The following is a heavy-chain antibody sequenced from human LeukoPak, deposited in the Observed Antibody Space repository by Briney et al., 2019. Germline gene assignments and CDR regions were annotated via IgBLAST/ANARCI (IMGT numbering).Heavy chain of an antibody. D-gene: IGHD1-26*01. J-gene: IGHJ4*02. CDR2: IYHSGNT. CDR3: ARDLSRSSFDY. V-gene: IGHV4-59*12. Sequence: SETLSLTCTVSGGSISSYYWSWIRQPPGKGLEWIGNIYHSGNTYYNPSLKSRVTISIDTSKNQFSLKLSSLTAADTAVYYCARDLSRSSFDYWGQGTLVTVSS. CDR1: GGSISSYY.